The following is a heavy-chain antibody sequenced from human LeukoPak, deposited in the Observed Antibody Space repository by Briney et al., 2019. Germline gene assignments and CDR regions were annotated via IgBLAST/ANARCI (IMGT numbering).Heavy chain of an antibody. J-gene: IGHJ4*02. CDR3: ARYPSYDFWDGG. V-gene: IGHV4-59*12. CDR1: GGSISSYY. Sequence: SSETLSLTCSVSGGSISSYYWSWIRQPPGKGLEWIGYIYYSGSTNYNPSLKSRVTISVDTSKNQFSLKLSSVTAADTAVYYCARYPSYDFWDGGWGQGTLVTVSS. D-gene: IGHD3-3*01. CDR2: IYYSGST.